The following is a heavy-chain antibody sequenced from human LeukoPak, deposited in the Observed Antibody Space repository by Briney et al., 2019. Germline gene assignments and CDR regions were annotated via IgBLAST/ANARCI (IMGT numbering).Heavy chain of an antibody. CDR1: GGSISNYY. Sequence: SETLSLTCTVSGGSISNYYWTWIRQPPGKGLEWIGYIYYSGSTKYNPSLKSRVTISVDTSKNQFSLKLSSVTAADTAVYYCARDGAWFDPWGQGTLVTVSS. J-gene: IGHJ5*02. CDR2: IYYSGST. CDR3: ARDGAWFDP. D-gene: IGHD3-10*01. V-gene: IGHV4-59*01.